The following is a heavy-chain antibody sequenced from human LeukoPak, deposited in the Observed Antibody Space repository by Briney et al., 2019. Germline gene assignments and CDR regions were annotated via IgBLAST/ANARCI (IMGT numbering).Heavy chain of an antibody. CDR3: ARDITSGTFDP. Sequence: GGSLRLSCAASGFTFSSYWMSWVRQAPGKGLEWVANIKQDGSEKYYVDSVKGRFTISRDSSKNTLYLQMNSLRAEDAAVYYCARDITSGTFDPWGQGTLVTVSS. CDR1: GFTFSSYW. V-gene: IGHV3-7*03. D-gene: IGHD2-2*01. CDR2: IKQDGSEK. J-gene: IGHJ5*02.